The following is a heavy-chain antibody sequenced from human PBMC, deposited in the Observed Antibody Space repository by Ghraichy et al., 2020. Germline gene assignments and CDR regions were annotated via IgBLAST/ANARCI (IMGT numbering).Heavy chain of an antibody. CDR3: ASSPKYYFAY. V-gene: IGHV3-30*04. J-gene: IGHJ4*02. CDR1: GFTFSSYA. CDR2: ISYDGSNK. Sequence: GGSLRLSCAASGFTFSSYAMHWVRQAPGKGLEWVAVISYDGSNKYYADSVKGRFTISRDNSKNTLYLQMNSLRAEDTAVYYCASSPKYYFAYWGQGTLVTVSS.